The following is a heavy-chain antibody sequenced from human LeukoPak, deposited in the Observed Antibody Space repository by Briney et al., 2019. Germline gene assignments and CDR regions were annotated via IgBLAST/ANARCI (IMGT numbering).Heavy chain of an antibody. V-gene: IGHV3-43D*03. D-gene: IGHD4-17*01. Sequence: GGSLRLSCAASGFTFDDYAMHWVRQAPGKGLEWVSLISWDGGSTYYADSVKGRFTISRDNSKNSLYLQMNSPRVEDTALHYCAKADYGDSPDYWGQGTLVTVSS. CDR1: GFTFDDYA. CDR2: ISWDGGST. J-gene: IGHJ4*02. CDR3: AKADYGDSPDY.